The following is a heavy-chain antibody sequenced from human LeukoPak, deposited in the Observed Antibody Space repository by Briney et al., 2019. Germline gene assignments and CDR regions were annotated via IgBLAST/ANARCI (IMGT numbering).Heavy chain of an antibody. CDR1: GYTFTTYG. V-gene: IGHV1-18*01. D-gene: IGHD3-10*01. CDR2: ISAYNGNT. CDR3: ARGPAINVHMFRGVNNWFDP. J-gene: IGHJ5*02. Sequence: ASVKVSCTASGYTFTTYGISWVRQAPGQGLEWMGWISAYNGNTNYAQKLQGRVTMTTDTSTSTAYMELRSLRSDDTAVYYCARGPAINVHMFRGVNNWFDPWGQGTLVTVSS.